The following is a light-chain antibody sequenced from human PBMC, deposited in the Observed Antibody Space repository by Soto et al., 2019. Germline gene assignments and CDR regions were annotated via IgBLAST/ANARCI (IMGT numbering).Light chain of an antibody. J-gene: IGKJ4*01. Sequence: DLQMTQSPSSVSASVGDRVTITCRASQHIGSDLAWYQQKPGKAPKVLIYNTFNLQSGVPSRFSGSRSGTDFILIISSLQPEDFGTYSCQQAESFPLTFGGGTKVEIK. CDR3: QQAESFPLT. CDR2: NTF. V-gene: IGKV1D-12*01. CDR1: QHIGSD.